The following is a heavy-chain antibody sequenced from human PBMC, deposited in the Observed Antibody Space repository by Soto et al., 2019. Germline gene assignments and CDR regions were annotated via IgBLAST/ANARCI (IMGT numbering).Heavy chain of an antibody. D-gene: IGHD2-2*01. CDR2: IYYTGST. Sequence: PSETLSLTCTVSGGSISSYYWSWIRQPPGKGLKWIGYIYYTGSTSYNPSLKSRVTISVDTSKNQFSLKLSSVTAADTAVYYCARRIYCSSTTCLNYWGQGTLVTVSS. J-gene: IGHJ4*02. V-gene: IGHV4-59*08. CDR1: GGSISSYY. CDR3: ARRIYCSSTTCLNY.